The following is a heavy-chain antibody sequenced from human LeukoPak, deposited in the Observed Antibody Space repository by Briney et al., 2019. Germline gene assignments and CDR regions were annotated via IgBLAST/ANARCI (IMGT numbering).Heavy chain of an antibody. J-gene: IGHJ6*02. CDR2: IYYSGST. CDR1: GGSISSYY. Sequence: SETLSLTCTVSGGSISSYYWSWIRQPPGKGLEWIGYIYYSGSTNYNPSLKSRVTISVDTSKNQFSLKLSSVTAADTAVYYCARGPYCYDSSGSVNYYYGMDVWGQGTTVTVSS. V-gene: IGHV4-59*01. D-gene: IGHD3-22*01. CDR3: ARGPYCYDSSGSVNYYYGMDV.